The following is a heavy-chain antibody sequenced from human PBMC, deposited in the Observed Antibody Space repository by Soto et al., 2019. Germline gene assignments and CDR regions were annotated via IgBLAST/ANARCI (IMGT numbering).Heavy chain of an antibody. V-gene: IGHV1-2*02. J-gene: IGHJ4*02. D-gene: IGHD3-10*01. CDR3: ARGDESGSFDY. Sequence: GASVKVSCKASGYIFTNYYIHWVRLAPGQGLEWMGWLNPNSGGSGHAQKFQGRVTMTRDTSISTAYMELSSLTSDDRALYYCARGDESGSFDYWGQGTLVTVYS. CDR2: LNPNSGGS. CDR1: GYIFTNYY.